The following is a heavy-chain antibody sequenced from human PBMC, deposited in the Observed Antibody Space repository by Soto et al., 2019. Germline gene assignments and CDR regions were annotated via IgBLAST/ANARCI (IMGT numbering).Heavy chain of an antibody. CDR1: GFTFGRHG. CDR2: IWYDGRDS. V-gene: IGHV3-33*01. J-gene: IGHJ4*02. CDR3: ARFTGWLLVDS. D-gene: IGHD3-9*01. Sequence: ESGGGVVQPGRSLRLSCVGSGFTFGRHGMHWVRQAPGKGLEWLGYIWYDGRDSHWEDSVKVLFTISRDNSKNTVSLQMNSLTIEDTAVYYCARFTGWLLVDSWGLGTLVIVSS.